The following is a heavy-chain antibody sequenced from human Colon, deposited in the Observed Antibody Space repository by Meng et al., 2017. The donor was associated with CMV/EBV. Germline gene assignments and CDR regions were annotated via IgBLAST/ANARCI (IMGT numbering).Heavy chain of an antibody. J-gene: IGHJ4*02. CDR2: IKQDGSEK. CDR1: GFTFSSYW. Sequence: GESLKISCAASGFTFSSYWMSWVRQAPGKGLEWVANIKQDGSEKYYVDSVKGRFTISRDHVENSLYLQMNSLRAEDTAVYYCARESDYDILTGYWYYFDYWGQGTLVTVSS. D-gene: IGHD3-9*01. CDR3: ARESDYDILTGYWYYFDY. V-gene: IGHV3-7*01.